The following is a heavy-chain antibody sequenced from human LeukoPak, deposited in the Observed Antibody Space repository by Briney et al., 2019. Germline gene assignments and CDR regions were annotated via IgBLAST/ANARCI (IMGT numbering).Heavy chain of an antibody. CDR3: AREHSYYDSSGYYYGSGYFDY. V-gene: IGHV4-61*01. J-gene: IGHJ4*02. Sequence: SETLSLTCTVSNYSISSGYYWGWIRQPPGKGLEWIGYIYYSGSTNYNPSLKSRVIISVDTSKNQFSLKLSSVTAADTAVYSCAREHSYYDSSGYYYGSGYFDYWGQGTLVTVSS. CDR2: IYYSGST. D-gene: IGHD3-22*01. CDR1: NYSISSGYY.